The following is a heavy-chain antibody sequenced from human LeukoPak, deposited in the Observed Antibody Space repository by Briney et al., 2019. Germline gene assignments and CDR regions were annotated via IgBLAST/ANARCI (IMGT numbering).Heavy chain of an antibody. CDR1: GGSISSYS. CDR3: ARDGGSYYVGVDV. CDR2: IYYSGST. J-gene: IGHJ6*02. D-gene: IGHD1-26*01. Sequence: SETLSLTCTVSGGSISSYSWSWIRQPPGKGLEWIGYIYYSGSTNYNPSLKSRVTISVDTSKNQFSLKLSSVTAADTAVYYCARDGGSYYVGVDVWGQGTTVTVSS. V-gene: IGHV4-59*01.